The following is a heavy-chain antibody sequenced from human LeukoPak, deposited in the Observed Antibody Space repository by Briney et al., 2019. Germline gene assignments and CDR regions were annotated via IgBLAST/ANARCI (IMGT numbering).Heavy chain of an antibody. Sequence: GGSLRLSCAASGFTFSNYAMSWVRQAPGKGLEWVSAISGGGGSTYFADSVKGRLTISRDNSKNTVYLQMNSLRDEDTAVYYCARVNSYGSYWGQGTLVTVSS. CDR2: ISGGGGST. D-gene: IGHD5-18*01. CDR3: ARVNSYGSY. J-gene: IGHJ4*02. V-gene: IGHV3-23*01. CDR1: GFTFSNYA.